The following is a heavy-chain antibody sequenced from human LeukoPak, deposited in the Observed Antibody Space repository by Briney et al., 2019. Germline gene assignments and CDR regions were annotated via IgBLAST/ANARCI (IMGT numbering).Heavy chain of an antibody. CDR2: INPNSGGT. V-gene: IGHV1-2*02. J-gene: IGHJ4*02. D-gene: IGHD3-22*01. CDR3: ARKDSYYDSSGYDY. Sequence: GASVKVSCKASGYTFTGYYIHWVRQAPGQGLEWMGWINPNSGGTNYAQKFQGRVTMTRDTSISTAYMELSRLRSDDTAVYYCARKDSYYDSSGYDYWGQGTLVTVSS. CDR1: GYTFTGYY.